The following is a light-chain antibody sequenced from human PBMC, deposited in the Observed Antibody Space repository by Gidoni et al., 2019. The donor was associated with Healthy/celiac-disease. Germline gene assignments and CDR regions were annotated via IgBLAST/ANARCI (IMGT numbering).Light chain of an antibody. CDR1: SGHSTYA. CDR3: QTWGTGIRV. Sequence: QVVLTQSPSASASLGASVKLTCTLSSGHSTYAIAWHQQQPEKGPRYLMKLNSDGSQSKGDGIPDRFSGSSSGAERYLTISSLQSEDEADYYCQTWGTGIRVFGGGTKLTVL. J-gene: IGLJ3*02. CDR2: LNSDGSQ. V-gene: IGLV4-69*01.